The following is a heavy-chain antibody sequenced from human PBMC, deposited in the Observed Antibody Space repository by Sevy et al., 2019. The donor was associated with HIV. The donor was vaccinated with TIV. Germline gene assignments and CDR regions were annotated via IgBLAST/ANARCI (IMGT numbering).Heavy chain of an antibody. D-gene: IGHD3-16*01. CDR3: ARDLAGSKQGGWFDP. CDR2: MNPNSGNT. Sequence: ASVKVSCKASGYTFTNYDINWVRQATGQGLEWMGWMNPNSGNTGYAQKFQGRVTVIRNTSMSTAYMELSSLTSDDTAVYYCARDLAGSKQGGWFDPWGQGTLVTVSS. V-gene: IGHV1-8*01. CDR1: GYTFTNYD. J-gene: IGHJ5*02.